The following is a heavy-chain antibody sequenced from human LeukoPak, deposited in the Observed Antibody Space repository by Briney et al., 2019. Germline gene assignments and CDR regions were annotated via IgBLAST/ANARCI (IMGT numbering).Heavy chain of an antibody. Sequence: SETLFLTCTVSGGSISSYYWSWIRQPPGKGLEWIGYIYYSGSTNYNPSLKSRVTISVDTSKNQFSLKLSSVTAADTAVYYCARMNNWFDPWGQGTLATVSS. CDR3: ARMNNWFDP. V-gene: IGHV4-59*08. J-gene: IGHJ5*02. CDR2: IYYSGST. CDR1: GGSISSYY.